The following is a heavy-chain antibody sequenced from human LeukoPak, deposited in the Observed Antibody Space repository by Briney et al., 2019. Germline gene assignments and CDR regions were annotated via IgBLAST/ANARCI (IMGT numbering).Heavy chain of an antibody. V-gene: IGHV3-7*01. CDR3: AKEGAYPIITYDS. J-gene: IGHJ5*01. Sequence: GGSLRLSCAASGLTFSRYWMNWVRQAPGKGLEWVANIKRDGNEKYYVDSVKGRFSISRDNAKNSLYLQMDSLRAEDTAVYYCAKEGAYPIITYDSWGQGALVTVSS. CDR1: GLTFSRYW. CDR2: IKRDGNEK. D-gene: IGHD3-10*01.